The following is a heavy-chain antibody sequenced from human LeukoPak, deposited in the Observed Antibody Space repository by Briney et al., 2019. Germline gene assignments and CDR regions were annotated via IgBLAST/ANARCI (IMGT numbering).Heavy chain of an antibody. CDR2: ISSSSSYI. D-gene: IGHD6-6*01. Sequence: PAGSLRLSCAASGFTFSSYSMNWVRQAPGKGLEWVSSISSSSSYIYYADSVKGRFTISRDNAKNSLYLQMNSLRAEDTAVYYCASGAARINYYYYYMDVWGKGTTVTVSS. CDR1: GFTFSSYS. V-gene: IGHV3-21*01. J-gene: IGHJ6*03. CDR3: ASGAARINYYYYYMDV.